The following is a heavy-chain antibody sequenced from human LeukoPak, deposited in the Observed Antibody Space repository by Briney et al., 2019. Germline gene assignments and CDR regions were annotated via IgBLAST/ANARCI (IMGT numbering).Heavy chain of an antibody. D-gene: IGHD1-26*01. V-gene: IGHV7-4-1*02. CDR2: INTNTGNP. J-gene: IGHJ3*02. CDR3: ARDLVPGIVGAPGI. Sequence: GASVKVSCKASGGTFSSYAISWVRQAPGQGLEWMGWINTNTGNPTYAQGFTGRFVFSLDTSVSTAYLQISSLKAEDTAVYYCARDLVPGIVGAPGIWGQGTMVTVSS. CDR1: GGTFSSYA.